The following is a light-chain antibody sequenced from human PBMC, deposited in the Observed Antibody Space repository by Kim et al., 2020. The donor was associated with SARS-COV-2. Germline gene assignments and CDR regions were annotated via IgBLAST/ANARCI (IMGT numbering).Light chain of an antibody. CDR3: SSYTSSSTPYV. Sequence: QSLTMSCTGTSSDVGGYNYVSWYQQHPGKAPKLMIYDVSNRPSEVSNRFSGSKSGNTASLTISGLQAEDEADYYCSSYTSSSTPYVFGTGTKVTVL. J-gene: IGLJ1*01. CDR1: SSDVGGYNY. V-gene: IGLV2-14*03. CDR2: DVS.